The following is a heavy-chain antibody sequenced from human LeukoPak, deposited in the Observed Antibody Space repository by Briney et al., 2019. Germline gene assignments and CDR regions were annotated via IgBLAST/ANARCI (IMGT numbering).Heavy chain of an antibody. J-gene: IGHJ5*02. V-gene: IGHV3-74*01. CDR1: GFSFSVYW. CDR2: IKTDGSIT. CDR3: ARDQTSVAGTGYNWFDP. Sequence: GGSLRLSCAASGFSFSVYWMHWVRQAPGKGPVWVSRIKTDGSITDYADFVKGRFTISRDNAKNTLYLQMNSLRAEDTAVYYCARDQTSVAGTGYNWFDPWGQGTLVTVSS. D-gene: IGHD6-19*01.